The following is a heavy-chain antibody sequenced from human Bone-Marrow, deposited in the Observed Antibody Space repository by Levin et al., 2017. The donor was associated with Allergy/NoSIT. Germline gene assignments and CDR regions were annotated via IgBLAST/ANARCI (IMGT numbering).Heavy chain of an antibody. J-gene: IGHJ6*02. D-gene: IGHD6-13*01. CDR3: AREEYSSSWKIYYYYYYGMDG. Sequence: GESLKISCAASGFTFSSYWMSWVRQAPGKGLEWVANIKQDGSEKYYVDSVKGRFTISRDNAKNSLYLQMNSLRAEDTAVYYCAREEYSSSWKIYYYYYYGMDGWGQGTTVTVSS. CDR2: IKQDGSEK. CDR1: GFTFSSYW. V-gene: IGHV3-7*01.